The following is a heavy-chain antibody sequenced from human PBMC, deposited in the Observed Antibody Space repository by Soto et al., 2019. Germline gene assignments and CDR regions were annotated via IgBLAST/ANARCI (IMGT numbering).Heavy chain of an antibody. J-gene: IGHJ6*02. CDR3: ARDFTDSSGPTLGMGV. Sequence: SETLSLTCTVSGGSISSYYWSWIRQPPGKGLEWIGYIYYSGSTYYNPSLRSRVTISVDTSKNQFSLKLSSVTAADTAVYYCARDFTDSSGPTLGMGVWGQGTTVTVSS. CDR2: IYYSGST. V-gene: IGHV4-59*12. D-gene: IGHD6-19*01. CDR1: GGSISSYY.